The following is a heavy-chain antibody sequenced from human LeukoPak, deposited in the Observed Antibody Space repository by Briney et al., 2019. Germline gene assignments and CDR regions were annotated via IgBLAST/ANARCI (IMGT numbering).Heavy chain of an antibody. J-gene: IGHJ4*02. CDR1: GGSFSTYY. Sequence: PSETLSLTCAVYGGSFSTYYWSWIRQPPGKGLEWIGYIYYSGSTNYNPSLKSRVTISVDTSKNQFSLKLSSVTAADTAVYYCARHTYGDYGLDYWGQGTLVTVSS. CDR3: ARHTYGDYGLDY. CDR2: IYYSGST. V-gene: IGHV4-59*08. D-gene: IGHD4-17*01.